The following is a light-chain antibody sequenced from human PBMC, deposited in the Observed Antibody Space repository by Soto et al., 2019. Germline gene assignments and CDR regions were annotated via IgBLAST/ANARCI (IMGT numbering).Light chain of an antibody. V-gene: IGKV3-15*01. CDR1: QSVRSN. CDR2: GAS. Sequence: HSPRSITVSPRETATLSCRASQSVRSNLAWYQQKPGQAPRLLIYGASARATGIPARFSGSGSGTEFTLTISSLHSEDFAIYYCQQYNNWPLTFGGGPKVDIK. J-gene: IGKJ4*01. CDR3: QQYNNWPLT.